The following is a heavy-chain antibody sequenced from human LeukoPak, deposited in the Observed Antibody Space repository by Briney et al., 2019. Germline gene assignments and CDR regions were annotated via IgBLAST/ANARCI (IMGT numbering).Heavy chain of an antibody. J-gene: IGHJ3*02. CDR2: IYYSGST. CDR1: GDSISISSYY. V-gene: IGHV4-39*07. CDR3: ALRTATNAFDI. Sequence: SETLSLTCTLSGDSISISSYYWGWIRQPPGKGLEWIGCIYYSGSTYYNPSLKSRVTISVDTSKNQFSLKLSSVTAADTAVYYCALRTATNAFDIWGQGTMVTVSS. D-gene: IGHD4-17*01.